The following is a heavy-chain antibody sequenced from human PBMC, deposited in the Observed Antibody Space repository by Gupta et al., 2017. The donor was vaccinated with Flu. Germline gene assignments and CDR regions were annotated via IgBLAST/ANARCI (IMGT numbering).Heavy chain of an antibody. Sequence: EVQLVESGGGLVQPGGSLRPSCSASGFTFSHSWRTSVRQAPGYGLEWVANIKADGSETYYVDTVKGRFTISRDNAKNSLYLQMNSLRAEDTALYDGARDFSNYFYYIDVWGKGTTVTVSS. CDR3: ARDFSNYFYYIDV. J-gene: IGHJ6*03. CDR1: GFTFSHSW. CDR2: IKADGSET. D-gene: IGHD6-13*01. V-gene: IGHV3-7*01.